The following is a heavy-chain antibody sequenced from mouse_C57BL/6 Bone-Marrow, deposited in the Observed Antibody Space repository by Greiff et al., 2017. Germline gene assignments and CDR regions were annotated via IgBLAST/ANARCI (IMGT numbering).Heavy chain of an antibody. V-gene: IGHV1-69*01. CDR1: GYTFTSYW. J-gene: IGHJ2*01. D-gene: IGHD2-1*01. CDR3: ARGRGGNYFY. CDR2: IDPSDSYT. Sequence: QVQLQQPGAELVMPGASVKLSCKASGYTFTSYWMHWVKQRPGQGLEWIGEIDPSDSYTNYNQKFKGKSTLTVDKSSSTAYMQLSSLTSEDSAVYYCARGRGGNYFYWGQGTTLTVSS.